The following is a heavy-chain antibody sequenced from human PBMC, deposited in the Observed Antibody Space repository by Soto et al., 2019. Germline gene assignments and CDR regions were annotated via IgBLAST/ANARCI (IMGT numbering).Heavy chain of an antibody. V-gene: IGHV1-69*08. Sequence: QVQLVQSGAEVQKPGSSVKVSCKASGGTLSSYTFSWVRQAPGQGLEWLGRVIPNLGVTNYAKKFQGRFTSFVYTSTSAAYMERNSLRYEDTAVYYCARDKGYCSDTSCPDFDYWGQGPLVTVSA. CDR1: GGTLSSYT. CDR2: VIPNLGVT. J-gene: IGHJ4*02. D-gene: IGHD2-15*01. CDR3: ARDKGYCSDTSCPDFDY.